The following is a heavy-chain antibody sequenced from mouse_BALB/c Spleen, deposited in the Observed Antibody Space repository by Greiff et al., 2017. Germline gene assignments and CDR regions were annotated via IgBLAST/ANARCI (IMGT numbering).Heavy chain of an antibody. CDR1: GYTFTNYW. V-gene: IGHV1-63*02. D-gene: IGHD3-1*01. CDR2: IYPGGGYT. Sequence: QVQLKESGAELVRPGTSVKISCKASGYTFTNYWLGWVKQRPGHGLEWIGDIYPGGGYTNYNEKFKGKATLTADTSSSTAYMQLSSLTSEDSAVYFCARSGGNSFDYWGQGTTLTVSS. CDR3: ARSGGNSFDY. J-gene: IGHJ2*01.